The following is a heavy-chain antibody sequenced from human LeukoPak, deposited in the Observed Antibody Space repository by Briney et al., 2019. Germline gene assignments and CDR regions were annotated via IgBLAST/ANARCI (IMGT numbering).Heavy chain of an antibody. D-gene: IGHD6-13*01. CDR1: GFTLSSYT. J-gene: IGHJ4*02. V-gene: IGHV3-23*01. CDR2: ILANGTP. CDR3: PKDRVPDGRWSLDY. Sequence: GGSLRLSCAASGFTLSSYTVNWVRQAPGEGREGGSVILANGTPFYADSVRGRFTIPKHNSRNTLFLQINNLRAHDTAIYYCPKDRVPDGRWSLDYWRQGTLATVSS.